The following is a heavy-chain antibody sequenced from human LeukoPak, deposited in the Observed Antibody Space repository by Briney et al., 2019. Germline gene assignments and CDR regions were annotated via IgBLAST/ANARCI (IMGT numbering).Heavy chain of an antibody. CDR1: GGSISSSSFY. Sequence: SETLSLTCTVSGGSISSSSFYWGWIRQPPGKGLEWIGSIYCSGSTYYNPSLKSRVTVSVDTSKNQFSLKLSSVTAADTAVYYCASPGCCGSGSYCHYFDYWGQGTLVTVSS. J-gene: IGHJ4*02. D-gene: IGHD3-10*01. CDR3: ASPGCCGSGSYCHYFDY. CDR2: IYCSGST. V-gene: IGHV4-39*01.